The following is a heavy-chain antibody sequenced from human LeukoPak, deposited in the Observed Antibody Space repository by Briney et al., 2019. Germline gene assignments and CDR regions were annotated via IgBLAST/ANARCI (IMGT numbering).Heavy chain of an antibody. J-gene: IGHJ4*02. CDR3: ARSRRSNYDNFDY. Sequence: PSETLSLTCTVSGGSISSYYWSWIRQPPGKGLEWIGYIYYSGSTNYNPSLKSRVTISVDTSKNQFSLKLSSVTAADTAVYYCARSRRSNYDNFDYWGQGTLVTVSS. CDR2: IYYSGST. CDR1: GGSISSYY. V-gene: IGHV4-59*01. D-gene: IGHD4-11*01.